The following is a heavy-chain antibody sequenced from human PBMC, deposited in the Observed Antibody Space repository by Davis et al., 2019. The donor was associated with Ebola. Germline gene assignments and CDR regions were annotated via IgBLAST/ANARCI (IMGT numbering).Heavy chain of an antibody. CDR1: GFTFSSYE. J-gene: IGHJ6*02. D-gene: IGHD1-26*01. V-gene: IGHV3-48*03. CDR3: ARWEDFYGMDV. CDR2: ISSSGSTI. Sequence: PGGSLRLSCAASGFTFSSYEMNWFRQAPGKGLEWVSYISSSGSTIYYADSVKGRFTISRDNAKNSLYLQMNSLRAEDTAVYYCARWEDFYGMDVWGQGTTVTVAS.